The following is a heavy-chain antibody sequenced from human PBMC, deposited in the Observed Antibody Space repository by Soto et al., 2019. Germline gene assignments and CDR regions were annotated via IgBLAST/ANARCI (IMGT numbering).Heavy chain of an antibody. D-gene: IGHD3-3*01. CDR3: GRDQGGYDFWVVKASTSYYYSRTV. CDR2: ISSSGSTI. CDR1: GFTFGDYY. Sequence: QVQLVESGGGLVKPGGSLRLSCAASGFTFGDYYMSWIRQAPGKGLEWVSYISSSGSTIYYADSVKGRFTISRDNAKNHLNLQRTSLRARATAGYYCGRDQGGYDFWVVKASTSYYYSRTVWAKGPRSPSP. V-gene: IGHV3-11*01. J-gene: IGHJ6*03.